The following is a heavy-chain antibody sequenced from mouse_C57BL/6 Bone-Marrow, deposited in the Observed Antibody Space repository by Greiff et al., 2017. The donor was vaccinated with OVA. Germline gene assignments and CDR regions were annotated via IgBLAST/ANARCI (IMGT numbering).Heavy chain of an antibody. J-gene: IGHJ2*01. Sequence: VQLQQSGPELVKPGASVKMSCKASGYTFTDYYMHWVKQKPGKGLEWIGEIYPGSGNTYYNEKFKGKATLTADTSSSTAYMQLSSLTSEDSAVYVCARSDYYGSSPSYFDYWGQGTTLTVSS. CDR2: YPGSGNTY. D-gene: IGHD1-1*01. CDR3: RSDYYGSSPSYFDY. V-gene: IGHV1-83*01. CDR1: YTFTDYYM.